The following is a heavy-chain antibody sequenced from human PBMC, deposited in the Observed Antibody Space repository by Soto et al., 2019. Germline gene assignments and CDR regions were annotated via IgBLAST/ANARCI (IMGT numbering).Heavy chain of an antibody. CDR1: GGSISSGGYY. J-gene: IGHJ4*02. CDR3: ARDDASNSNRDY. V-gene: IGHV4-31*03. CDR2: IYYSGST. D-gene: IGHD4-4*01. Sequence: QVKLQESGPGLVKPSQTLSLTCTVSGGSISSGGYYWSWIRQHPGKGLEWIGYIYYSGSTYYNPSLKRRVTISVDTSKNQFSLKLSSVTAADTAVYYCARDDASNSNRDYWGQGTLVTVSS.